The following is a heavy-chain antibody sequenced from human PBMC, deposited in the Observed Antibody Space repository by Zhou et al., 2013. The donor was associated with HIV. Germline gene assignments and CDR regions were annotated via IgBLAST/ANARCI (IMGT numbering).Heavy chain of an antibody. CDR3: ARRPNWWEGYFDL. D-gene: IGHD2-8*02. CDR1: GGTFTTYA. V-gene: IGHV1-69*05. J-gene: IGHJ2*01. Sequence: QVQLVQSGAEVKKPGSSVKVSCKASGGTFTTYAISWVRQAPGQGLEWMGGIIPIFGTPNYPLKFQGRVTITTDESTSTAYMELRSLRSDDTAVYYCARRPNWWEGYFDLRGRGTLVTVSS. CDR2: IIPIFGTP.